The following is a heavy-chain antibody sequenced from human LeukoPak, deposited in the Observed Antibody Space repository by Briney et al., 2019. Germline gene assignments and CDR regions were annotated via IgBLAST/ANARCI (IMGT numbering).Heavy chain of an antibody. CDR1: GFTFSSYW. V-gene: IGHV3-7*05. Sequence: GGSLRLSCTASGFTFSSYWMSWVRQAPGRGLEWVANIKEDGSEKYYVDSVTGRFTISRDNAKKSLYLQMNSLRAEDTAVYYCASQFWWAAVDGTLDYWGQGTLVTVSS. CDR2: IKEDGSEK. CDR3: ASQFWWAAVDGTLDY. D-gene: IGHD6-19*01. J-gene: IGHJ4*02.